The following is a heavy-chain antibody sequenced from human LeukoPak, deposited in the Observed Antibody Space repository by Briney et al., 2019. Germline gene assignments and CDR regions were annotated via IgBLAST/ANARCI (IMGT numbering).Heavy chain of an antibody. J-gene: IGHJ4*02. Sequence: SETLSLTCTVTGGSISSYYWSWIRQPPGKGLEWIGYIYYSGSTNYNPSLKSRVTISVDTSKNQFSLKLSSVTAADTAVYYCARHAYPDVYGSGSYRGNYFDYWGQGTLVTVSS. CDR1: GGSISSYY. V-gene: IGHV4-59*08. D-gene: IGHD3-10*01. CDR2: IYYSGST. CDR3: ARHAYPDVYGSGSYRGNYFDY.